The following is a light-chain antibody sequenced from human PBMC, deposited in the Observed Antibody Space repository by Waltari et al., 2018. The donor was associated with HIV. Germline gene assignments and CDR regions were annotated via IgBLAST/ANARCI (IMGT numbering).Light chain of an antibody. Sequence: DIVLTQSPETLSVSLGERAAIHCKSEERVLSPSNNVNYFACDQQRPGQPPTLLFSEACSRSAGVPARFTASWSRTDFTLTIDDLQADDVAVYFCQQYYSTPTFGRGTQLV. J-gene: IGKJ5*01. CDR1: ERVLSPSNNVNY. V-gene: IGKV4-1*01. CDR3: QQYYSTPT. CDR2: EAC.